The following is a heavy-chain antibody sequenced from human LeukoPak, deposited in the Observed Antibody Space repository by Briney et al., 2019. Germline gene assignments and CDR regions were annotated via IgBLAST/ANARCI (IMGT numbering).Heavy chain of an antibody. CDR3: ARHGYISGWDGTFFDY. CDR2: IYPGNSDI. Sequence: GESLKISCKGSGYNFVTYWIGWVRQMPGKGLEWVGIIYPGNSDIRYSPSFQGQVTMSVDKSISTAYLQWSSLKASDTAMYYCARHGYISGWDGTFFDYWGQGDLVIVSS. CDR1: GYNFVTYW. V-gene: IGHV5-51*01. D-gene: IGHD6-19*01. J-gene: IGHJ4*02.